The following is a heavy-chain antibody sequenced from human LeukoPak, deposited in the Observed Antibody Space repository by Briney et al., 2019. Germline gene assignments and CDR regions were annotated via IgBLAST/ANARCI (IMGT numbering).Heavy chain of an antibody. CDR3: ARESGYSSGGGDY. D-gene: IGHD6-19*01. CDR1: GFTFSSYG. V-gene: IGHV3-33*01. J-gene: IGHJ4*02. CDR2: IWYDGSNK. Sequence: GGSLRLSCAASGFTFSSYGMHWVRQAPGKGLEWVAVIWYDGSNKYYADSVKGRFTISRDNSKNTLYLQMNSLRAEDTAVYYCARESGYSSGGGDYWGQGTLVTVSS.